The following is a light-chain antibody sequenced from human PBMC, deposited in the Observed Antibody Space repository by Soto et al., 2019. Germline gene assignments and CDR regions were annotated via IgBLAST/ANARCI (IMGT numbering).Light chain of an antibody. CDR1: QSISDA. J-gene: IGKJ2*01. Sequence: IVMTQSPATLSVSPGERVTLSCRASQSISDALAWYQQRPGQAPRLLIYAASARATGIPARFSGSGSGTEFTLAISTLQSEDFAVYYRQQYVEWPPTFTFGQGTKVEIK. V-gene: IGKV3-15*01. CDR2: AAS. CDR3: QQYVEWPPTFT.